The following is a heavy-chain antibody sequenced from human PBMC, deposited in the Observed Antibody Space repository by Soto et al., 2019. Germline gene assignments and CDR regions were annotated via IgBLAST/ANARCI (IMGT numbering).Heavy chain of an antibody. CDR3: ARDMEYYFDY. J-gene: IGHJ4*02. CDR2: ISYDGSNK. Sequence: GGSLRLSCGASGFTFSSYAMHWVRQAPGKGLEWVAVISYDGSNKYYADSVKGRFTISRDNSKNTLYLQMNSLRAEDTAVYYCARDMEYYFDYWGQGTLVTVSS. V-gene: IGHV3-30-3*01. D-gene: IGHD3-3*01. CDR1: GFTFSSYA.